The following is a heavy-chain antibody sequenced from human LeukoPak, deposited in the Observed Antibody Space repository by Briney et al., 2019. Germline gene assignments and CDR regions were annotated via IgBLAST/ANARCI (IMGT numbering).Heavy chain of an antibody. Sequence: SQTLSLTCTVSGGSISSGSYYWSWIRQPAGKGLEWIGRIYTSGSTNYNPSLKSRVTISVDTSKNQFSLKLSSVTAAATAVYYCARDAYCSSTSCYVGWFDPWGQGTLVTVSS. J-gene: IGHJ5*02. CDR3: ARDAYCSSTSCYVGWFDP. V-gene: IGHV4-61*02. CDR2: IYTSGST. D-gene: IGHD2-2*01. CDR1: GGSISSGSYY.